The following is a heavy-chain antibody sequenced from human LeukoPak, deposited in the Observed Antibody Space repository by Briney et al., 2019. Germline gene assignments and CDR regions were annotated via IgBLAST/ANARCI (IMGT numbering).Heavy chain of an antibody. V-gene: IGHV4-59*01. CDR3: ARVGMTFRYFDV. CDR2: IYYSGST. Sequence: PSETLSLTCTVSGGSISSYHWSWIRQPPGKGLEWIGYIYYSGSTNYNPSLKSRVTISVDTSKNQFSLKLSSVTAADTAVYYCARVGMTFRYFDVWGRGTLVTVSS. CDR1: GGSISSYH. J-gene: IGHJ2*01. D-gene: IGHD1-26*01.